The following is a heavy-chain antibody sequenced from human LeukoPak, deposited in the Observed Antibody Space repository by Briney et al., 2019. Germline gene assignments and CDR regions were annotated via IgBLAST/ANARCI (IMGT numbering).Heavy chain of an antibody. Sequence: GASVEVSCKASGGTFSSYAISWVRQAPGQGLEWMGGIIPIFGTANYAQKFQGRVTITADESTSTAYMELSSLRSEDTAVYYCARTMVRGVIITWLFDYWGQGTLVTVSS. CDR1: GGTFSSYA. V-gene: IGHV1-69*13. CDR3: ARTMVRGVIITWLFDY. J-gene: IGHJ4*02. D-gene: IGHD3-10*01. CDR2: IIPIFGTA.